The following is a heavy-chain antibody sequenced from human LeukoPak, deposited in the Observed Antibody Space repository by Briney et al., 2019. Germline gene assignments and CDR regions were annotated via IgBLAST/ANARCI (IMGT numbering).Heavy chain of an antibody. V-gene: IGHV4-59*08. J-gene: IGHJ2*01. CDR3: ARWDTIADL. D-gene: IGHD3-9*01. Sequence: SETLSLTCTVSGVSISSYYWSWIRQPPGKGLEWIGYINYSGSTSYNPSLKSRVTISADTSKNQCSLKLSSVTAADTAVYYGARWDTIADLWGRGTLVTVSS. CDR2: INYSGST. CDR1: GVSISSYY.